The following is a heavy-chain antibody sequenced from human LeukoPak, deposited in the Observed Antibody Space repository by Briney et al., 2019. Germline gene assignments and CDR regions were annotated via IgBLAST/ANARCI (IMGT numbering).Heavy chain of an antibody. Sequence: SQTLSLTCAISGDSVSTASNAWYWIRQSPSRGLEWLGRTYYNSKWYTDYAVSVSGRTTINPDTSRNQFSLKLSSVTAADTAVYYCARDTGGFLEWGTDPFDIWGQGTMVTVSS. CDR2: TYYNSKWYT. J-gene: IGHJ3*02. D-gene: IGHD3-3*01. CDR1: GDSVSTASNA. CDR3: ARDTGGFLEWGTDPFDI. V-gene: IGHV6-1*01.